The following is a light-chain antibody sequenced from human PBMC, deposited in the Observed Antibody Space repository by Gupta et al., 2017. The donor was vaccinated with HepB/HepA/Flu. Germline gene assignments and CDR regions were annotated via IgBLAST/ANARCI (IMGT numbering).Light chain of an antibody. CDR3: QQYDDDLHT. CDR1: QSVLSRSDNKKY. J-gene: IGKJ3*01. Sequence: DIVMTQSPDSLTVSLGERASINCRSSQSVLSRSDNKKYLAWYQQKPGQSPKLLIYWASTRESGVPDRFSGSGSGTDFTLTISSLQAEDVGLYYCQQYDDDLHTFGHGTKVDF. V-gene: IGKV4-1*01. CDR2: WAS.